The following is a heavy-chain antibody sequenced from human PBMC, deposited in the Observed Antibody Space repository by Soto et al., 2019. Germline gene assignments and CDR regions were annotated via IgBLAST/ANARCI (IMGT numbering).Heavy chain of an antibody. CDR1: GYTFTGYY. CDR2: INPNSGGT. V-gene: IGHV1-2*04. D-gene: IGHD1-1*01. CDR3: ARGYMRGGIYYGLDV. J-gene: IGHJ6*02. Sequence: ASVKVSCKASGYTFTGYYMHWVRQAPGQGLEWMGWINPNSGGTNYAQKFQGWVTMTRDTSISTAYMELSRLRSDDTAVYYCARGYMRGGIYYGLDVWGQGTTVTVSS.